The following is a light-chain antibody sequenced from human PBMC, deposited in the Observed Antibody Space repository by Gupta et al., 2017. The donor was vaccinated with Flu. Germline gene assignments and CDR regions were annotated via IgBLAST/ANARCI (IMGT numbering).Light chain of an antibody. J-gene: IGKJ2*02. CDR2: GAS. Sequence: ELVMPQSPATLSVSPGERATPSCRGSQSGSSDGSWDQKKRRQPTRLLNDGASARATGTEARCSGRGAGTEFSLTSSSLKSEDVVIYYHQQYKWGPRTFGEGTKVEIK. CDR3: QQYKWGPRT. CDR1: QSGSSD. V-gene: IGKV3-15*01.